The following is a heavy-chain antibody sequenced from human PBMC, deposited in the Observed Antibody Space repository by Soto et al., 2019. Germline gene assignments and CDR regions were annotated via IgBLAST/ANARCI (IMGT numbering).Heavy chain of an antibody. CDR1: GFTFSSYG. CDR3: AREIIAVAGTFFDY. CDR2: IWYDGSNK. V-gene: IGHV3-33*01. J-gene: IGHJ4*02. D-gene: IGHD6-19*01. Sequence: QVQLVESGGGVVQPGRSLRLSCAASGFTFSSYGMHWVRQAPGKGLEWVAVIWYDGSNKYYADSVKGRFTISRDNSKNTLYRQMNSLRAEDTAVYYCAREIIAVAGTFFDYWGQGTLVTVSS.